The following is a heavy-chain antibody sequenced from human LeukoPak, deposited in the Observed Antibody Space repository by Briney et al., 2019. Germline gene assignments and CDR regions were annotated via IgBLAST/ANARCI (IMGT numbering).Heavy chain of an antibody. CDR3: ARNLLFGVVNWFDP. V-gene: IGHV1-24*01. CDR1: GYTLTELS. J-gene: IGHJ5*02. D-gene: IGHD3-3*01. CDR2: FDPEDGET. Sequence: ASVKVSYTVSGYTLTELSMHWVRQAPGKGLEWMGGFDPEDGETIYAQKFQGRVTMTEDTSTDTAYMELSSLRSDDTAVYYCARNLLFGVVNWFDPWGQGTLVTVSS.